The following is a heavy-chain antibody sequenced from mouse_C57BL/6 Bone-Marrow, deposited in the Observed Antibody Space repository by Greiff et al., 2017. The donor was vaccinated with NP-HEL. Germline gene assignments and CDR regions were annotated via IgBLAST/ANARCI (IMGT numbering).Heavy chain of an antibody. D-gene: IGHD1-1*01. J-gene: IGHJ4*01. CDR1: GYAFSSYW. V-gene: IGHV1-80*01. CDR2: IYPGDGDT. Sequence: QVQLQQSGAELVKPGAAVKISCKASGYAFSSYWMNWVKERPGKGLEWIGQIYPGDGDTNYNGKFKGKATLTADKSSSAAYMQLSSLTSEDSAVYLCARGDYGSSRFGYAMDYWGHGTSVTVSS. CDR3: ARGDYGSSRFGYAMDY.